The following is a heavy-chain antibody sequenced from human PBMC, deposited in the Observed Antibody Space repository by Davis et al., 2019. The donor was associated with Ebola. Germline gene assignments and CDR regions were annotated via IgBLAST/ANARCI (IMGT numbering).Heavy chain of an antibody. CDR1: GYSINSGFD. CDR2: MYHSGTT. V-gene: IGHV4-38-2*02. D-gene: IGHD5-12*01. J-gene: IGHJ4*02. Sequence: SETLSLTCTVSGYSINSGFDWGWIRQSPGKGLEWIGSMYHSGTTYYNPSLRSRITMSVDTSKNQFSLRLSSVTVADTAVYYCSREWIGGANDVWGQGTLVTVSS. CDR3: SREWIGGANDV.